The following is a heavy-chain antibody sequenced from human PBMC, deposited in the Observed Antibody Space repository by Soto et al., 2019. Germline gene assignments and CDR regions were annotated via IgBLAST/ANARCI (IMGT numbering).Heavy chain of an antibody. CDR3: ARTKSLYCSGGSCYSDY. V-gene: IGHV1-46*01. D-gene: IGHD2-15*01. J-gene: IGHJ4*02. CDR1: GYTFTSYY. CDR2: INPSGGRT. Sequence: ASVKVSCKASGYTFTSYYMHWVRQAPGQGLEWMGMINPSGGRTSYAQKFQGRVTMTTDTSTSTAYMELSSLRSEDTAVYYCARTKSLYCSGGSCYSDYWGQGTLVTVSS.